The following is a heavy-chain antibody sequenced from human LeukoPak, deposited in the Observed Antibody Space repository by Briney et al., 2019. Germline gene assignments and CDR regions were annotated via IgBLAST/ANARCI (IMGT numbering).Heavy chain of an antibody. CDR3: AGDLDGFEY. Sequence: SQTLSLTCAISGDSVSNNRAAWNWIRQSPSRGLEWLGRTYYRSKWYNDYAVSVQSRITINADTSKNQFSLQLNSVIPEDTAAYYCAGDLDGFEYWGQGTLVTVSS. CDR2: TYYRSKWYN. V-gene: IGHV6-1*01. CDR1: GDSVSNNRAA. J-gene: IGHJ4*02.